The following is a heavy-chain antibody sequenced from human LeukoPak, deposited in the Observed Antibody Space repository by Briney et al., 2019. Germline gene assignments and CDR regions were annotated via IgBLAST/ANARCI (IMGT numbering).Heavy chain of an antibody. CDR1: GFTFSNYT. D-gene: IGHD4-17*01. Sequence: PGRSLRLSCAASGFTFSNYTMHWIRQAPGKGLEWVAVISYDGSIKYYADSLKGRFTISRDNSKNTLYLQMNSLRAEDTAVYYCASGSNGDYAYWGQGTLVTVSS. J-gene: IGHJ4*02. V-gene: IGHV3-30-3*01. CDR2: ISYDGSIK. CDR3: ASGSNGDYAY.